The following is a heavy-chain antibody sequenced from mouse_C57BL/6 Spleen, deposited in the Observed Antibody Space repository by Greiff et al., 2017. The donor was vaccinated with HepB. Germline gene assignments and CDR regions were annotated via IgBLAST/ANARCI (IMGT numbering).Heavy chain of an antibody. J-gene: IGHJ4*01. Sequence: VQLQQSGAELVKPGASVKMSCKASGYTFTSYWITWVKQRPGQGLEWIGDIYPGSGSTNYNEKFKSKATLTVDTSSRTAYMQLSSLTSEEAAVYYCARGGYYYGSSYDYAMDYWGQGTSVTVSS. CDR1: GYTFTSYW. CDR2: IYPGSGST. CDR3: ARGGYYYGSSYDYAMDY. V-gene: IGHV1-55*01. D-gene: IGHD1-1*01.